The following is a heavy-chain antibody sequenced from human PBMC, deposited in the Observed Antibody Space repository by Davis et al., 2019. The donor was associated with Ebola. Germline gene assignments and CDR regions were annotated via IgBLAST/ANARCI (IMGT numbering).Heavy chain of an antibody. V-gene: IGHV3-30*02. Sequence: SCAASAFTFSSYGMHWVRQAPGKGLEWVALLQYDGSNKYYADSVKGRFTISRDNSENTLFLQMNSLRPEDTAVYFCAKDWGVSGSDYLYYYYYGMDVWGQGTTVTVSS. D-gene: IGHD4-17*01. CDR1: AFTFSSYG. J-gene: IGHJ6*02. CDR2: LQYDGSNK. CDR3: AKDWGVSGSDYLYYYYYGMDV.